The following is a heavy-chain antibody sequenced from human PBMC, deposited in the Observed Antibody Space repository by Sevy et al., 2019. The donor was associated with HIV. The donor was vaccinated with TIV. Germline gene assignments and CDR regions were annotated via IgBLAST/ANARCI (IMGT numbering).Heavy chain of an antibody. Sequence: GGSLRLSCAASGFTFSSYWMSWVRQAPGKGLEWVANIKQDGSEKYYVDSVKGRFTISSDNAKNSLYLQMNSLRAEDTAVYYCARVRCSSTSCFIYYYYYGMDVWGQGTTVTVSS. CDR1: GFTFSSYW. V-gene: IGHV3-7*01. CDR2: IKQDGSEK. CDR3: ARVRCSSTSCFIYYYYYGMDV. J-gene: IGHJ6*02. D-gene: IGHD2-2*01.